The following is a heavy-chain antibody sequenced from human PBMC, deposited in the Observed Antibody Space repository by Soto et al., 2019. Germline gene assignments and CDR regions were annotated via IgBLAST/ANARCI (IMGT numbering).Heavy chain of an antibody. V-gene: IGHV3-21*01. D-gene: IGHD6-13*01. CDR2: ISSNSAYI. J-gene: IGHJ5*02. CDR1: GFTFRSFT. Sequence: GGSLRLSCAASGFTFRSFTMNWVRQAPGKGLEWVSTISSNSAYIHYTDALRGRFTISRDNAKNSLHLQMNSLRAEDTAVYYCTRDASRDSSARGWFDPWGPGTMVTVYS. CDR3: TRDASRDSSARGWFDP.